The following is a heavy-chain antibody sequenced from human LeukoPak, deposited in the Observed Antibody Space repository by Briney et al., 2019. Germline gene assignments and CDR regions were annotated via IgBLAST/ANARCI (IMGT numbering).Heavy chain of an antibody. CDR2: VIPILGIA. J-gene: IGHJ4*02. Sequence: SVKVSCKASGGTFSSYAISWVRQAPGQGLEWMGRVIPILGIANYAQKFQGRVTITADKSTSTAYMELSSLRSEDTAVYYCARYSDGGSSDYFDYWGQGTLVTVSS. CDR3: ARYSDGGSSDYFDY. V-gene: IGHV1-69*04. CDR1: GGTFSSYA. D-gene: IGHD4-23*01.